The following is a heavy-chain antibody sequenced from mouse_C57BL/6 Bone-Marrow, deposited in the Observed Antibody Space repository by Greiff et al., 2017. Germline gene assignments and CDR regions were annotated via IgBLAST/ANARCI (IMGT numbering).Heavy chain of an antibody. CDR2: IKPSNGGN. Sequence: VQLQQPGTELVKPGASVKLSCKASGYTFTSYWMHWVKQRPGQGLEWIGNIKPSNGGNNYNEKFKSKATLTVDKSSSTAYMQISSLTSEDSAVYYCASYYYGSTYFDYWGRGTTLTVSS. CDR3: ASYYYGSTYFDY. V-gene: IGHV1-53*01. J-gene: IGHJ2*01. D-gene: IGHD1-1*01. CDR1: GYTFTSYW.